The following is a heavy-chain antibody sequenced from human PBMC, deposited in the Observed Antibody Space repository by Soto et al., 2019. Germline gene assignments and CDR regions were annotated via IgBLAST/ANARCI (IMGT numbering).Heavy chain of an antibody. CDR3: ARVSNSWDYHVDY. V-gene: IGHV3-53*01. D-gene: IGHD1-26*01. CDR1: GLTVSSRY. J-gene: IGHJ4*02. Sequence: GGSLRLSCAASGLTVSSRYMSWVRQAPGKGLQWVAVIYSAGSTYYANSVKGRFTISRDISTNMVYLQMSSLTDEDTAVYFCARVSNSWDYHVDYWGQGTLVTVSS. CDR2: IYSAGST.